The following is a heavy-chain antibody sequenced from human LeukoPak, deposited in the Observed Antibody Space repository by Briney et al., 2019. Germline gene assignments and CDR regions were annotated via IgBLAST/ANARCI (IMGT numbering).Heavy chain of an antibody. Sequence: ASVKVSCKASGGTFSSYAISWVRQAPGQGLEWMGGIIPIFGTANYAQKFQGRVTITADESTSTAYMELSSLRSEDTAVYYCARASSYGDYVGFGGQGTLVTVSS. CDR2: IIPIFGTA. J-gene: IGHJ4*02. CDR3: ARASSYGDYVGF. CDR1: GGTFSSYA. D-gene: IGHD4-17*01. V-gene: IGHV1-69*13.